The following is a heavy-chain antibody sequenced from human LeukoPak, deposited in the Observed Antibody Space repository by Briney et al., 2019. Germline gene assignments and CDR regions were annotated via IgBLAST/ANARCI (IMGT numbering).Heavy chain of an antibody. CDR3: ARARIRLWSSVVTAILFDY. CDR1: GGSISSGDYY. V-gene: IGHV4-30-4*01. D-gene: IGHD2-21*02. CDR2: IYYSGST. Sequence: PSETLSLTCTVSGGSISSGDYYWSWIRQPPGKGLEWIGYIYYSGSTYYNPSLKSRVTISVDTSKNQFSLKLSSVTAADTAMYYCARARIRLWSSVVTAILFDYWGQGTLVTVSS. J-gene: IGHJ4*02.